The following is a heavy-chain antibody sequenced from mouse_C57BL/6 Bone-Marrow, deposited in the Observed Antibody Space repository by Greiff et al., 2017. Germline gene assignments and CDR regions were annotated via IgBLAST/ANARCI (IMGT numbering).Heavy chain of an antibody. J-gene: IGHJ3*01. CDR1: GYTFTSYT. Sequence: QVQLNESGAELARPGASVKMSCKASGYTFTSYTMHWVKQRPGQGLEWIGYINPSSGYTKYNQKFKDKATLTADKSSSTAYMQLSSLTSEDSAVYYCARSPRFAYWGQGTLVTVSA. CDR3: ARSPRFAY. V-gene: IGHV1-4*01. CDR2: INPSSGYT.